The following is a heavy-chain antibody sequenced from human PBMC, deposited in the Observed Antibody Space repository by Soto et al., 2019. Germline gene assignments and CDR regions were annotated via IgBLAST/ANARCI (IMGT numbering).Heavy chain of an antibody. CDR1: GFTFSSYW. D-gene: IGHD6-13*01. J-gene: IGHJ6*02. V-gene: IGHV3-7*01. CDR3: ARIAASGRGWDV. Sequence: EVQLVESGGGLVQPGGSLRLSCVDSGFTFSSYWMSWVRQAPVKGLEWVGNIKQDGSEENYVDSVKGRFTISRDNVKNSMYLQMNSLRVEDTAVYYCARIAASGRGWDVWGQGTTVVVSS. CDR2: IKQDGSEE.